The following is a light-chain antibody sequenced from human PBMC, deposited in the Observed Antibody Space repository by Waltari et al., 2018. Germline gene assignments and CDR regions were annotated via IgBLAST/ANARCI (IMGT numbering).Light chain of an antibody. J-gene: IGLJ2*01. CDR3: SSYAGSNNLV. CDR1: SSDVGDY. V-gene: IGLV2-8*01. Sequence: QSALTQPPSASGSPGQSVTISCTGTSSDVGDYVSWYQQHPGKAHKLMISEVTKRPSGVPDRFSGSKSGNTASLTVSGLQAEDEADYYCSSYAGSNNLVFGGGTKLTVL. CDR2: EVT.